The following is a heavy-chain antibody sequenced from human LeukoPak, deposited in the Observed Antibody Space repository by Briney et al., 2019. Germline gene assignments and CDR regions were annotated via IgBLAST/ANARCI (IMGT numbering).Heavy chain of an antibody. CDR1: GGSFSGYY. CDR3: ARHYYYYYMDV. CDR2: INHSGST. J-gene: IGHJ6*03. V-gene: IGHV4-34*01. Sequence: SETLSLTCAVYGGSFSGYYWSWIRQPPGKGLEWIGEINHSGSTNYNPSLKSRVTISVDTSKNQFSLKLSSVTAADTAVYYCARHYYYYYMDVWGKGTTVTVSS.